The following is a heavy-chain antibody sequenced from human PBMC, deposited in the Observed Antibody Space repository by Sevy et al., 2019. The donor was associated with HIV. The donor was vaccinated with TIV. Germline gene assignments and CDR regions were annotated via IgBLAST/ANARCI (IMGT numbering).Heavy chain of an antibody. D-gene: IGHD3-22*01. J-gene: IGHJ4*02. CDR2: IYPDGPDI. V-gene: IGHV5-51*01. CDR3: ARRGYDSTGYPQYYFDN. CDR1: GYRFTSYW. Sequence: GESLKISCKASGYRFTSYWIAWVRQMPGKGLEWMGIIYPDGPDIRYSPSLQGQVTISVDKSISTAYLQWSSLKASDTAMYFCARRGYDSTGYPQYYFDNWGQGTLVTVSS.